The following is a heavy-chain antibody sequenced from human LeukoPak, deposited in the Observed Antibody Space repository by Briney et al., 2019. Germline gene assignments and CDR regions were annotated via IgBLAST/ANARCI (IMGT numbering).Heavy chain of an antibody. J-gene: IGHJ6*04. D-gene: IGHD3-10*02. Sequence: GGSLRLSCAASKFTFSDYSMNWVRQAPGKGLEWVSYISSSGSTIYYADSVKGRFTISRDNAKNSLYLQMNSLRAEDTAVYYCAELGITMIGGVWGKGTTVTISS. CDR3: AELGITMIGGV. CDR2: ISSSGSTI. V-gene: IGHV3-48*04. CDR1: KFTFSDYS.